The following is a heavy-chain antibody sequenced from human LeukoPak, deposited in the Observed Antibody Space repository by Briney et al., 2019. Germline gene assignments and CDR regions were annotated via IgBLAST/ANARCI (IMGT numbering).Heavy chain of an antibody. J-gene: IGHJ2*01. CDR1: GFTFSSYA. V-gene: IGHV3-23*01. Sequence: GGSLRLSCAASGFTFSSYAMSWVRQAPGKGLEWVSAISGSGGSTYYADSVKGRFTISRDNSKNTLYLQMNSLRAEDTAVYYCAKVEDCYGDYWYFDLWGRGTLVTVSS. D-gene: IGHD4-17*01. CDR3: AKVEDCYGDYWYFDL. CDR2: ISGSGGST.